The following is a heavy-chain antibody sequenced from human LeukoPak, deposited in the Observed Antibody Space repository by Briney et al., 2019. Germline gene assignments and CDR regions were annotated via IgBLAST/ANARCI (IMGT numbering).Heavy chain of an antibody. J-gene: IGHJ3*02. V-gene: IGHV3-30-3*01. CDR3: ARAANGDAFDI. D-gene: IGHD2-8*01. CDR2: ISYDGSNK. Sequence: GGSLRLSCAASGFTFSSYAMHWVRQAPGKGLEWVAVISYDGSNKYYADPVKGRFTISRDNSKNTLYLQMNSLRAEDTAVYYCARAANGDAFDIWGQGTMVTVSS. CDR1: GFTFSSYA.